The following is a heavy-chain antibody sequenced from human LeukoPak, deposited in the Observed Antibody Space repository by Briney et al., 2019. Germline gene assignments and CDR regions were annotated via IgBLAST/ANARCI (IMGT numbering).Heavy chain of an antibody. CDR3: RWEPNY. Sequence: GGSLRLSCAASGFTVSDNYMSWVRQAPGKGLEWVSLIYSGGGTHYADSVTGRFSISRDRSKNTLYLQMNSLRVEDTAVYYCRWEPNYWGLGTLVTVSS. D-gene: IGHD1-26*01. CDR2: IYSGGGT. CDR1: GFTVSDNY. V-gene: IGHV3-66*01. J-gene: IGHJ4*02.